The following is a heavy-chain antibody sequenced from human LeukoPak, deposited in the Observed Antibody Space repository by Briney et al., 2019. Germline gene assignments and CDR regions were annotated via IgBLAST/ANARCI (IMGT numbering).Heavy chain of an antibody. CDR2: ISGSSTHI. CDR1: GFTFSSYT. J-gene: IGHJ2*01. CDR3: ARGQGWYFDL. Sequence: GGSLRLSCAASGFTFSSYTMNWVRQAPGKGLEWVPSISGSSTHIYYADSVKGRFTISRDNAKNSLYLQMNSLRAEDTAVYYCARGQGWYFDLWGRGTLVTVSS. V-gene: IGHV3-21*01.